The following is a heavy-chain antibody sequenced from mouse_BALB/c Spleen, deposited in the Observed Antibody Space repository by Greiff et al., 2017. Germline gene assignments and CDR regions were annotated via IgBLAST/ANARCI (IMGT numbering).Heavy chain of an antibody. CDR1: GYTFTSYY. V-gene: IGHV1S81*02. J-gene: IGHJ3*01. Sequence: QVHVKQSGAELVKPGASVKLSCKASGYTFTSYYMYWVKQRPGQGLEWIGEINPSNGGTNFNEKFKSKATLTVDKSSSTAYMQLSSLTSEDSAVYYCTRRTVSWFAYWGQGTLVTVSA. CDR2: INPSNGGT. CDR3: TRRTVSWFAY.